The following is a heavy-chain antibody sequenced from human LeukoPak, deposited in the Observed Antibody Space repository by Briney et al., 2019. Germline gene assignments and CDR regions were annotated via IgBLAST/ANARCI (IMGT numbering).Heavy chain of an antibody. CDR3: ARVGTTGATADN. J-gene: IGHJ4*02. CDR1: GYIFTTYF. D-gene: IGHD4-11*01. CDR2: INPRGGST. V-gene: IGHV1-46*01. Sequence: ASVKVSCKASGYIFTTYFMHCLRQAPGQGPEWMGIINPRGGSTDYAQKFQGRVTMTSDTSTSTVYMELKSLTSEDTAVYFCARVGTTGATADNWGQGTLVTVSS.